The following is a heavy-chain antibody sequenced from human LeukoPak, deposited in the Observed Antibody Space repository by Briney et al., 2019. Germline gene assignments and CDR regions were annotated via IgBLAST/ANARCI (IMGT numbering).Heavy chain of an antibody. V-gene: IGHV3-23*01. CDR2: RSGSGANP. CDR1: GFTFRSYT. CDR3: SNSKRTYQPLLKDAMGEGG. D-gene: IGHD2-2*01. J-gene: IGHJ4*02. Sequence: GGSLRLSCAASGFTFRSYTMSWVRQAPGKGLEWVSSRSGSGANPHYADSVKGRFTVSRDNFKNILFLQMTSLRPEDTAIYYCSNSKRTYQPLLKDAMGEGGWGQGTLVIVSS.